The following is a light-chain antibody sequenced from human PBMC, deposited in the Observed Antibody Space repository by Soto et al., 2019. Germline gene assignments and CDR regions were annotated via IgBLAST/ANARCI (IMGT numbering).Light chain of an antibody. CDR3: TSWTTSTTMI. CDR2: DVN. V-gene: IGLV2-14*01. Sequence: QSALTQPASVSGSPGQSITISCTGTSSDIGAYNFVSWYQQHPGKAPKLMLYDVNIRPSGVSNRFSGSKSGNTASQTISGLQAQDEADYHCTSWTTSTTMIFGGGTKLTVL. J-gene: IGLJ2*01. CDR1: SSDIGAYNF.